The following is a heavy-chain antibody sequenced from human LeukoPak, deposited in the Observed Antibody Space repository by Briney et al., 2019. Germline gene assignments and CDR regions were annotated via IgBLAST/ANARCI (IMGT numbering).Heavy chain of an antibody. Sequence: SETLSLTCSVSGGSISNTTYYWGWIRQPPGKGLEWIGSIYYSGATDYSPSLKSRVTISVDTSKNQFFLKLSSVTAADTAVYYCARVQGYYYGSGSYPFDYWGQGTLVTVSS. V-gene: IGHV4-39*07. CDR3: ARVQGYYYGSGSYPFDY. D-gene: IGHD3-10*01. CDR2: IYYSGAT. CDR1: GGSISNTTYY. J-gene: IGHJ4*02.